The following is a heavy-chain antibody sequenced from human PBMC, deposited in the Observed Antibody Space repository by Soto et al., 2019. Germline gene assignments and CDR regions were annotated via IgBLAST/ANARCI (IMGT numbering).Heavy chain of an antibody. CDR3: ARIEMASIK. D-gene: IGHD5-12*01. J-gene: IGHJ4*02. V-gene: IGHV4-31*03. CDR2: IYYTGST. Sequence: TLSLTCSVSGASIRSGGFYWSWLRQSPGKGLEWIGHIYYTGSTFVSPSLKGRLSISLDTSKNQFSLDLNSVTAADTAMYYCARIEMASIKWGRGTLVTVSS. CDR1: GASIRSGGFY.